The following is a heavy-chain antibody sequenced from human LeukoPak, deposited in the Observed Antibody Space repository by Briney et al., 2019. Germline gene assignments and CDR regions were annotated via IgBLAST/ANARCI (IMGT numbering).Heavy chain of an antibody. CDR2: ITGAGSST. Sequence: GGSLRLSCAASGFTFKSYGMTWVRQVPGKGLEWVSSITGAGSSTKYADSVNGRFTISRDNSKNTVSLQMTGLRAEDTAVYYCARKVAVAMDLDYWVQGTLVTVSS. CDR3: ARKVAVAMDLDY. D-gene: IGHD5-18*01. CDR1: GFTFKSYG. J-gene: IGHJ4*02. V-gene: IGHV3-23*01.